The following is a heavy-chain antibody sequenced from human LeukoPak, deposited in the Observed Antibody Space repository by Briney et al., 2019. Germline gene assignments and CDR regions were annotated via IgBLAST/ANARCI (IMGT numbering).Heavy chain of an antibody. J-gene: IGHJ4*02. CDR1: GFTFDDYG. CDR3: ARDETSGYYFSGY. CDR2: INWNGGST. D-gene: IGHD3-22*01. V-gene: IGHV3-20*04. Sequence: PWGALRLSCAASGFTFDDYGISWFRQVPGKGLEWASGINWNGGSTGYADSVRGRFTISRGNAKNSLYLQMNSLRAEDTALYYCARDETSGYYFSGYWGQGTLVTVSS.